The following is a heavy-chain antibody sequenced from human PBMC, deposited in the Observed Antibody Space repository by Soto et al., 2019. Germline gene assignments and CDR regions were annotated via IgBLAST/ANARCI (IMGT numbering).Heavy chain of an antibody. CDR1: GVSISSSHW. J-gene: IGHJ5*02. D-gene: IGHD2-2*01. CDR3: ARIAVVPSALDP. V-gene: IGHV4-4*02. CDR2: VYHSGSA. Sequence: PSETLSLTCDVSGVSISSSHWWCWLRQPPGKGLEWIGEVYHSGSAKYNPSLKSRVSMSVDKSKNQFSLRLSSVTAADTALYYCARIAVVPSALDPWGQGTLVTVSS.